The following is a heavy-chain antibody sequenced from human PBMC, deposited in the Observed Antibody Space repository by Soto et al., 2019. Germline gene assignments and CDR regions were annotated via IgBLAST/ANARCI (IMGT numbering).Heavy chain of an antibody. CDR1: GFTFSGYA. CDR3: AREGAQYYFDY. CDR2: ISHDATNT. Sequence: QVQLVESGGGVVQPGRSLRLSCAASGFTFSGYAMHWVRQAPGKGLEWVAVISHDATNTYYAESMKGQFTISRDNSKNTLDLQMNSLRAADTAVFYCAREGAQYYFDYWGQGTLVTVSS. D-gene: IGHD3-16*01. V-gene: IGHV3-30-3*01. J-gene: IGHJ4*02.